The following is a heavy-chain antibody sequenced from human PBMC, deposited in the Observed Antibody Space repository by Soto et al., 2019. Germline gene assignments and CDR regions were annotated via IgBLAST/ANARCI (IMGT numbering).Heavy chain of an antibody. Sequence: QVQLVQSGAEVKKPGSSVKVSCNASGGTFSSYAISWVRQAPGQGLEWMGGIIPIFGTANYAQKFQGRVTITADESTSTAYMELSSLRSDDTAVYYWARGDDSSGYSNDPFDYWGQGTLVTVSS. D-gene: IGHD3-22*01. J-gene: IGHJ4*02. CDR1: GGTFSSYA. V-gene: IGHV1-69*01. CDR2: IIPIFGTA. CDR3: ARGDDSSGYSNDPFDY.